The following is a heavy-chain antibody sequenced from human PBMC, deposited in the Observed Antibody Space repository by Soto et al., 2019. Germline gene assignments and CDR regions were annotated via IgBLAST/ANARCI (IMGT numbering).Heavy chain of an antibody. Sequence: EVQLLESGGGLAHRGGPLRLPCAALGFPFTTFALTGVPRVPGKGLEWVPIISGNSDAAHYAESVKGRFTSSRDNSKNTLYLQMNSLRAEDTAVYYCGKYSGVYPVYNGMNVWGQGTTVTVSS. CDR3: GKYSGVYPVYNGMNV. J-gene: IGHJ6*02. CDR2: ISGNSDAA. CDR1: GFPFTTFA. V-gene: IGHV3-23*01. D-gene: IGHD1-26*01.